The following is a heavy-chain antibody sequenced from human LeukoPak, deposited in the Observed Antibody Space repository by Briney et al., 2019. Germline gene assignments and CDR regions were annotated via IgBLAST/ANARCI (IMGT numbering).Heavy chain of an antibody. V-gene: IGHV3-74*01. D-gene: IGHD6-13*01. Sequence: TGGSLRLSCAASGFTFSNYWMNWVRQAPGKGLVWVARINADGRSTSYADSVKGRFTTSRDNAKNTLYVQMNSLRAEDMAVYYCARLYSSWYAFDIWGQGTMVIVSS. CDR2: INADGRST. J-gene: IGHJ3*02. CDR1: GFTFSNYW. CDR3: ARLYSSWYAFDI.